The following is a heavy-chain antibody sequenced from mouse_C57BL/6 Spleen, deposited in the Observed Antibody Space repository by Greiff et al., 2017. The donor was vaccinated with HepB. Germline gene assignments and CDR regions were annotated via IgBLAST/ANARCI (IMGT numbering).Heavy chain of an antibody. CDR3: ARGTTVVPFDY. V-gene: IGHV1-52*01. CDR2: IDPSDSET. Sequence: VQLQQPGAELVRPGSSVKLSCKASGYTFTSYWMHWVKQRPIQGLEWIGNIDPSDSETHYNQKFKDKATLTVDKSSSTAYMQLSSLTSEDSAVYYCARGTTVVPFDYWGQGTTLTVSS. D-gene: IGHD1-1*01. J-gene: IGHJ2*01. CDR1: GYTFTSYW.